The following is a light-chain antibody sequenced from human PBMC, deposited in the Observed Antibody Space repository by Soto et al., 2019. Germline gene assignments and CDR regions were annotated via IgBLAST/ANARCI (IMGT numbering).Light chain of an antibody. Sequence: DIQMTQSPSNLSASVGDRVTITCRASQSISSWLAWYQQKPGKAPKLLIYDASSLESGLPSRFSGSGYATEFTLTISSQQPDDFATYYCQQYNSYSQAFGQRTKVEIK. J-gene: IGKJ1*01. CDR3: QQYNSYSQA. CDR2: DAS. V-gene: IGKV1-5*01. CDR1: QSISSW.